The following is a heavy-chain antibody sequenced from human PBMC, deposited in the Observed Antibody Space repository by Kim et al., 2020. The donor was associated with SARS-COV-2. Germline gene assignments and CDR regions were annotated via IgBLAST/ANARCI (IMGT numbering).Heavy chain of an antibody. D-gene: IGHD6-19*01. J-gene: IGHJ3*02. CDR1: GGSINNYY. Sequence: SETLSLTCTVSGGSINNYYWSWIRQPPGKGLEWVGYIHYTGSTNYHPSLKSRVTISVDTSKNQFSLKLSSVTAADTAVYYCATDFGDTSGWPSAFNIWGQGTMVTVSS. V-gene: IGHV4-59*13. CDR2: IHYTGST. CDR3: ATDFGDTSGWPSAFNI.